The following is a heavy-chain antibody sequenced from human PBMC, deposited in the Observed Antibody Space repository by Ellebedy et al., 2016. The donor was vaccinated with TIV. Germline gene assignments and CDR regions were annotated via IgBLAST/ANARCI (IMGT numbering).Heavy chain of an antibody. CDR3: AKFPSGSSSSHDY. V-gene: IGHV3-74*01. CDR1: GFTFSSYW. D-gene: IGHD6-6*01. J-gene: IGHJ4*02. Sequence: GGSLRLSCAASGFTFSSYWMHWVRQAPGKGLVWVSRINSDGSSTSYADSVKGRFTISRDNAKNTLYLQMNSLRAEDTAVYYRAKFPSGSSSSHDYWGQGTLVTVSS. CDR2: INSDGSST.